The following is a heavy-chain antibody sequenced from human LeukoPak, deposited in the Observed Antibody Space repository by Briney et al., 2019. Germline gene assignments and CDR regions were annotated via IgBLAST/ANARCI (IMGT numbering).Heavy chain of an antibody. V-gene: IGHV3-30*18. D-gene: IGHD3-22*01. CDR3: AKGGDYDSSGFYDY. J-gene: IGHJ4*02. Sequence: GRSLRLSCAASGFTFSSYGMHWVRQAPGKGLEWVAVISYDGSNKYYADSVKGRFTISRDNSKNTLYLQMNSLRAEDTAVYYCAKGGDYDSSGFYDYWGQGTLVTISS. CDR1: GFTFSSYG. CDR2: ISYDGSNK.